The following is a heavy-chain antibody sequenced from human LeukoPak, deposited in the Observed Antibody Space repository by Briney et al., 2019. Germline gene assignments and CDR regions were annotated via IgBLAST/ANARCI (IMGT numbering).Heavy chain of an antibody. CDR3: ARDPSLRVTLDY. J-gene: IGHJ4*02. V-gene: IGHV3-33*01. Sequence: SGGSLRLSCAASGFIFSNYGMHWVRQAPGKGLEWVAVVWYDGSNKYYADSVKGRFTISRDNSKNMLYLQMNSLRAEDTAVYYCARDPSLRVTLDYWGQGTLVIVSS. D-gene: IGHD4-4*01. CDR1: GFIFSNYG. CDR2: VWYDGSNK.